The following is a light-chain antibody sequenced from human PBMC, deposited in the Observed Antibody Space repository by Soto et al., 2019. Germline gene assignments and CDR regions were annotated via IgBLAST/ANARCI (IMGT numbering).Light chain of an antibody. CDR1: GSDIGGYNY. Sequence: QSALTQPASLSGSPGQSITISCTGTGSDIGGYNYVSWYQQHPGKAPKLIIHDVTNRPSGVSDRFFGSKSGNTASLTISGLQAEDEADYYCSSDRASSTTHYVFGTGTKVTVL. CDR3: SSDRASSTTHYV. CDR2: DVT. V-gene: IGLV2-14*03. J-gene: IGLJ1*01.